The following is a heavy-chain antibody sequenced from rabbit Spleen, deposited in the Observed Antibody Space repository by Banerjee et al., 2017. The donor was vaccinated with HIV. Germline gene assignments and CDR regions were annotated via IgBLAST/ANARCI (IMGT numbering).Heavy chain of an antibody. CDR3: ARAPGYSTATGSYYANI. Sequence: QSVEESGGRLVTPGTPLTLTCTLSGFTISRYAVIWVRQAPGEGLEWIGIIEGNGDSAVYASWAKGRFTISKTSTTVDLKMTSPTTEDTATYFCARAPGYSTATGSYYANIWGPGTLVTVS. CDR2: IEGNGDSA. J-gene: IGHJ4*02. D-gene: IGHD7-1*01. CDR1: GFTISRYA. V-gene: IGHV1S69*01.